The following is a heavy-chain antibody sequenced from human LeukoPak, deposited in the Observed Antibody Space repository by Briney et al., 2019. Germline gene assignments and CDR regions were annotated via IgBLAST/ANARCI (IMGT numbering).Heavy chain of an antibody. J-gene: IGHJ3*02. V-gene: IGHV4-59*01. CDR3: ARARYVNSFYAFDI. D-gene: IGHD3-9*01. Sequence: SETLSLTCTVSGGSISSYSWNWIRQPPGNGLEWIGRIYGGNTNYSPSLKSRVTIFGDTSKNQFFLRLTSVTAADTAVYYCARARYVNSFYAFDIWGQGTMVTVSS. CDR2: IYGGNT. CDR1: GGSISSYS.